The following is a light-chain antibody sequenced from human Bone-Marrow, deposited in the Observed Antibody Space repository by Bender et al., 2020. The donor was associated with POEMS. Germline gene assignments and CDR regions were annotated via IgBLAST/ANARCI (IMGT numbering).Light chain of an antibody. CDR2: EGS. CDR3: CHYESATFSFV. CDR1: GTDVANYNL. J-gene: IGLJ1*01. V-gene: IGLV2-23*01. Sequence: QSALTQPASVSGSPGQSITISCTVTGTDVANYNLVSWYQHRPGTAPKLIIYEGSKRPSDISHRFSASSSATRASLTISALQGEDESDYYCCHYESATFSFVFGSATRVTVL.